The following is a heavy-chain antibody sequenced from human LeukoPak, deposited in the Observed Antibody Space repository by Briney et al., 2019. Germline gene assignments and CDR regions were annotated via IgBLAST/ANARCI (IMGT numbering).Heavy chain of an antibody. CDR1: GGSISSYY. J-gene: IGHJ4*02. CDR2: INHSGST. D-gene: IGHD2-15*01. CDR3: ARAAQRDIVVVVAATGELDY. Sequence: SETLSLTCTVSGGSISSYYWSWIRQPPGKGLEWIGEINHSGSTNYNPSLKSRVTISVDTSKNQFSLKLSSVTAADTAVYYCARAAQRDIVVVVAATGELDYWGQGTLVTVSS. V-gene: IGHV4-34*01.